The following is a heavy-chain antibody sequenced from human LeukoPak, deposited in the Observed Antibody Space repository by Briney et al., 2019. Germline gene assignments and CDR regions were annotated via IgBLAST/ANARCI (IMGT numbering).Heavy chain of an antibody. D-gene: IGHD3-10*01. V-gene: IGHV3-74*01. CDR1: GFTFSSSW. CDR2: INTDGSST. Sequence: GGSLRLSCAASGFTFSSSWMLWVRQAPGKGLLWVSRINTDGSSTSYADSVKGRFTISRDNAKNSLYLQMNSLRAEDTAVYYCGRDRGFGQADVWGKGTTVTVSS. J-gene: IGHJ6*04. CDR3: GRDRGFGQADV.